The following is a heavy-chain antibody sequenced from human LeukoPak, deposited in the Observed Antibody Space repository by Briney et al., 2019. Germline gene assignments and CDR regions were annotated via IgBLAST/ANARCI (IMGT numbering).Heavy chain of an antibody. CDR1: GFTFSSYA. D-gene: IGHD6-6*01. CDR2: ISGSGGST. J-gene: IGHJ5*02. V-gene: IGHV3-23*01. Sequence: GGSPRLSCAASGFTFSSYAMSWVRQAPGKGLEWVSAISGSGGSTYYADSVKGRFTISRDNSKNTLYLQMNSLRAEDTAVYYCGAARPSEWFDPWGQGTLVTVSS. CDR3: GAARPSEWFDP.